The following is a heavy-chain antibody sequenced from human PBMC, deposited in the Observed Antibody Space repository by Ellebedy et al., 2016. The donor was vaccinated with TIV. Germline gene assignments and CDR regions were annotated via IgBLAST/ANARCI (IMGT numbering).Heavy chain of an antibody. CDR2: ISYDGSNK. Sequence: GESLKISXAASGFTFSSYAMHWVRQAPGKGLEWVAVISYDGSNKYYADSVKGRFTISRDNSKNTLYLQMNSLRAEDTAVYYCARGGFGEEYYYYYYGMDVWGQGTTVTVSS. CDR1: GFTFSSYA. J-gene: IGHJ6*02. V-gene: IGHV3-30-3*01. D-gene: IGHD3-10*01. CDR3: ARGGFGEEYYYYYYGMDV.